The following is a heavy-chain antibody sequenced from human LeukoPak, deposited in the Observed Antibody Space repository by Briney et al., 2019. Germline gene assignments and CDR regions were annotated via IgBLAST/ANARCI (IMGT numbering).Heavy chain of an antibody. D-gene: IGHD6-19*01. CDR2: IYHSGKT. V-gene: IGHV4-38-2*02. Sequence: SETLSLTCTVSGYSISSGYYWGWIRQTPGKGLEWIGSIYHSGKTYYNPPLKSRVTISIDTSKNQFSLKLSSVTAADTAVYYCARDRISVADPPNWFDPWGQGTLVTVSS. CDR3: ARDRISVADPPNWFDP. CDR1: GYSISSGYY. J-gene: IGHJ5*02.